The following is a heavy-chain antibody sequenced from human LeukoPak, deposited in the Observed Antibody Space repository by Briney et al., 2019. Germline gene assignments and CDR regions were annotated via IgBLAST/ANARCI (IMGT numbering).Heavy chain of an antibody. CDR3: ARDRVTYGSGSYPTDYYYYYYMDV. D-gene: IGHD3-10*01. CDR2: IIPIFGTA. CDR1: GGTFSSYA. V-gene: IGHV1-69*13. J-gene: IGHJ6*03. Sequence: ASVKVSCKASGGTFSSYAISWVRQAPGQGLEWMGGIIPIFGTANYAQKFQGRVTITADESTSTAYMELSSLRSEDTAVYYCARDRVTYGSGSYPTDYYYYYYMDVWGKGTTVTVSS.